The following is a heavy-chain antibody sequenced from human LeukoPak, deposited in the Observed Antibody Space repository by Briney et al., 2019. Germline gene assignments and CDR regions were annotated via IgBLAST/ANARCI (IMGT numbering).Heavy chain of an antibody. J-gene: IGHJ4*02. D-gene: IGHD2-2*01. V-gene: IGHV1-18*01. CDR2: SSGTGYNI. CDR3: ARSRCSTSTSCYYFFFFDS. Sequence: ASVEVSCTASGYTFNSYGITWVRQAPGQGLEWMAWSSGTGYNIEYAQKFQDRVTMTTDTSTSTAYMELRSLRSDDTAVYYCARSRCSTSTSCYYFFFFDSWGQGTLVTVSS. CDR1: GYTFNSYG.